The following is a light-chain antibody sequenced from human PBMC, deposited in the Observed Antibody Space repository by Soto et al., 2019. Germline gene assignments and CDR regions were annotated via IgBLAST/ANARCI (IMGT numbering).Light chain of an antibody. V-gene: IGKV1-9*01. CDR2: AAS. J-gene: IGKJ4*01. CDR3: QQLNSYPRLT. CDR1: QGISSY. Sequence: DIQLTQSPSFLSASVGERVTITCRASQGISSYLAWYQQKPGKAPKLLIYAASTLRSGVPSRFSGSGSGTEFTLTISSLQPEDFATDHCQQLNSYPRLTFGGGTKVEMK.